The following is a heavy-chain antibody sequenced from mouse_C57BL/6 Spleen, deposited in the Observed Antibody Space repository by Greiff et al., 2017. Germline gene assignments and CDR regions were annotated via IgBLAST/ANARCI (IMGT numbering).Heavy chain of an antibody. Sequence: VQLKQSGPELVKPGASVKMSCKASGYSFTDYNMHWVKQSHGKSLEWIGYINPNNGGTSYNQKFKGKATLTVNKSSSTAYMELRSLTSEDSAVYYCASYYYDVYWYFDVWGTGTTVTVSS. D-gene: IGHD2-4*01. CDR2: INPNNGGT. V-gene: IGHV1-22*01. CDR1: GYSFTDYN. J-gene: IGHJ1*03. CDR3: ASYYYDVYWYFDV.